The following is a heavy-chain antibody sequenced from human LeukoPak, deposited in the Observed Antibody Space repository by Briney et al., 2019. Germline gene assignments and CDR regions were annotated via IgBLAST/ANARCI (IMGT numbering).Heavy chain of an antibody. CDR2: IYSGGST. CDR3: ARGGGAFCGDDCYRNFDY. D-gene: IGHD2-21*02. Sequence: LPGGSLRLSCAVSGFTVTRDYMSWVRQAPGKGLEWVSVIYSGGSTYYADSVKGRFTIYRDNSKNTLSLQMNSLRAEDTAVYYCARGGGAFCGDDCYRNFDYWGQGTLVTVSS. V-gene: IGHV3-66*02. CDR1: GFTVTRDY. J-gene: IGHJ4*02.